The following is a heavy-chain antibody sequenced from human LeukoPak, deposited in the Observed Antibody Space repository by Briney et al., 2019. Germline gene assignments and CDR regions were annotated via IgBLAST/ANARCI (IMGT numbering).Heavy chain of an antibody. J-gene: IGHJ4*02. Sequence: GESLEISCKGSGSIFTSYWIGWVRQLPGKGLEWMGIIYPGDSDIRDSPSCQGQVTISADKPISTAYLQWNSLKASDTPMYYCARLRDAYPDYWGQGTLITVSS. V-gene: IGHV5-51*04. D-gene: IGHD5-24*01. CDR3: ARLRDAYPDY. CDR1: GSIFTSYW. CDR2: IYPGDSDI.